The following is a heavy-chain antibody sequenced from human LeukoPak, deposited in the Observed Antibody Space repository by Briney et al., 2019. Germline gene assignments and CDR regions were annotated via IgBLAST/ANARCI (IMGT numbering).Heavy chain of an antibody. V-gene: IGHV3-23*01. J-gene: IGHJ4*02. CDR2: ISGSGGST. CDR1: GFIFDDHG. CDR3: AKAGIYGDYGFGFDY. D-gene: IGHD4-17*01. Sequence: GGSLRLSCAASGFIFDDHGMHWVRQAPGKGLEWVSGISGSGGSTYYADSVKGRFTISRDNSKNTLYLQMNSLRAEDTAVYYCAKAGIYGDYGFGFDYWGQGTLVTVSS.